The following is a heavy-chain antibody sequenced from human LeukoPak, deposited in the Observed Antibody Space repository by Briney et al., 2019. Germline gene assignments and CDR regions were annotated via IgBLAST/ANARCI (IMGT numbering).Heavy chain of an antibody. CDR3: ARDLRDNYYDSSGYYSLDY. D-gene: IGHD3-22*01. Sequence: GGSLRLSCAASGFTFSSYGMNWVRQAPGQGLEWVSYISNSCTTTYYADSVKGRFTISRDKAKNSLYLQMNSLRAEDTAVYYCARDLRDNYYDSSGYYSLDYWSQGTLVTVSS. CDR1: GFTFSSYG. V-gene: IGHV3-48*01. J-gene: IGHJ4*02. CDR2: ISNSCTTT.